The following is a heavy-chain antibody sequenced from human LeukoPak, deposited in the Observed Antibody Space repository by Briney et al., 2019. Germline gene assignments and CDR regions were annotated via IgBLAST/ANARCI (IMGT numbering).Heavy chain of an antibody. CDR1: GYTFADYY. J-gene: IGHJ4*02. V-gene: IGHV1-2*02. D-gene: IGHD5-24*01. Sequence: ASVKVSXKASGYTFADYYMHWVRQAPGQGLEWMGWINPNSGGTNYAQRFQGRVTMTRDTSISTTYMELSSLRSDDTAVYYCAIGGVNGYNPFDYWGQGTLVTVSS. CDR2: INPNSGGT. CDR3: AIGGVNGYNPFDY.